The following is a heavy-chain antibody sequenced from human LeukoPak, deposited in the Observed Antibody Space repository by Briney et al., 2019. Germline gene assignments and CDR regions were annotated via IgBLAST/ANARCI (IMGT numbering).Heavy chain of an antibody. D-gene: IGHD6-19*01. CDR2: INHSGST. V-gene: IGHV4-34*01. CDR3: ARDLYSSH. J-gene: IGHJ4*02. CDR1: GGSFSGYY. Sequence: PSETLSLTCAVYGGSFSGYYWSWIRQPPGKGLEWIGEINHSGSTNYNPSLKSRVTISVDTSKNQFSLKLSSVTAADTAVYYCARDLYSSHWGQGTLVTVSS.